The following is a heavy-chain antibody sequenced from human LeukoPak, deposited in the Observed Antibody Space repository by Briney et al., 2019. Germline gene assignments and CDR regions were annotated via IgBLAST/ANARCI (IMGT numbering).Heavy chain of an antibody. CDR3: ALVSGAAAGILGSYFDY. V-gene: IGHV3-33*01. D-gene: IGHD6-13*01. CDR2: IWYDGSNK. Sequence: PGRSLRLSCAASGFTFSSYGMHWVRQAPGKGLEWVAVIWYDGSNKYYADSVKGRFTISRDNSKNTLYLQMNSLRAEDTAVYYCALVSGAAAGILGSYFDYWGQGTLVTVSS. CDR1: GFTFSSYG. J-gene: IGHJ4*02.